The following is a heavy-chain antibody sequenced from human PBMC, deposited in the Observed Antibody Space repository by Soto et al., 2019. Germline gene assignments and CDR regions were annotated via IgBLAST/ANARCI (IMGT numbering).Heavy chain of an antibody. J-gene: IGHJ6*03. CDR3: ARERSASYYGSGSRENTENMDV. CDR1: GGTFSSYT. V-gene: IGHV1-69*08. Sequence: QVQLVQSGAEVKKPGSSVKVSCKASGGTFSSYTISWVRQAPGQGLEWMGRIIPILRIANYAQKFQGRVTITADKSTSTAYMGLSSLRSEDTTVYYWARERSASYYGSGSRENTENMDVWGKGTTVTVSS. CDR2: IIPILRIA. D-gene: IGHD3-10*01.